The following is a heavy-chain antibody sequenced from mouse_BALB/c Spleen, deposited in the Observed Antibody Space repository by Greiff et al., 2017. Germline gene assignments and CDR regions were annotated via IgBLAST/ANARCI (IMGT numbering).Heavy chain of an antibody. CDR1: GFTFSSYA. J-gene: IGHJ3*01. Sequence: EVQLVESGGGLVKPGGSLKLSCAASGFTFSSYAMSWVRQTPEKRLEWVASISSGGSTYYPDSVKGRFTISRDNARNILYLQMSSLRSEDTAMYYCARENYGSSIFAYWGQGTLVTVSA. CDR3: ARENYGSSIFAY. CDR2: ISSGGST. V-gene: IGHV5-6-5*01. D-gene: IGHD1-1*01.